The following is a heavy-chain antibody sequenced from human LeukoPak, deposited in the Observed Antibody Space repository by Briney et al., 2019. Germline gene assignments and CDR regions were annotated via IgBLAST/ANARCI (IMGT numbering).Heavy chain of an antibody. Sequence: SETLSLTCIVSGVYIDTNSHYWGWVRQPPGKGLEWVGYIYYSGSTNYNPSLKSRVTISVDTSKNQFSLKLSSVTAADTAVYYCARGSVVPAEGWFDPWGQGTLVTVSS. CDR1: GVYIDTNSHY. D-gene: IGHD2-2*01. J-gene: IGHJ5*02. CDR2: IYYSGST. V-gene: IGHV4-61*05. CDR3: ARGSVVPAEGWFDP.